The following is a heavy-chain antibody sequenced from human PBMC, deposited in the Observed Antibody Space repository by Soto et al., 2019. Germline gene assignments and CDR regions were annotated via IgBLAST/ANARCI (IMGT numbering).Heavy chain of an antibody. J-gene: IGHJ4*02. CDR3: ARSVGDNWNPYILNYFDY. Sequence: GESLKISCKGSGYSFTSYWIGWVRQMPGKGLEWVGIIYPGDSDTRYSPSFQGQVTISADKSISTAYLQWSSLKASDTAVYYCARSVGDNWNPYILNYFDYWGQGTLVTVSS. D-gene: IGHD1-20*01. CDR2: IYPGDSDT. V-gene: IGHV5-51*01. CDR1: GYSFTSYW.